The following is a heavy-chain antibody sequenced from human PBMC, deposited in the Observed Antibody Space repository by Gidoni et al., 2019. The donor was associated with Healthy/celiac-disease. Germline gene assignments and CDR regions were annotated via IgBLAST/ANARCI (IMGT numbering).Heavy chain of an antibody. J-gene: IGHJ3*02. D-gene: IGHD3-3*01. CDR3: ARVLKPLRFLEWFEWRGAFDI. CDR2: INPSGGST. V-gene: IGHV1-46*03. CDR1: GYTFTSYY. Sequence: QVQLVQSGAEVKKPGASVKVSCKASGYTFTSYYIHWVRQAPGQGLEWMGIINPSGGSTSYAQKFQGRVTMTRDTSTSTVYMELSSLRSEDTAVYYCARVLKPLRFLEWFEWRGAFDIWGQGTMVTVSS.